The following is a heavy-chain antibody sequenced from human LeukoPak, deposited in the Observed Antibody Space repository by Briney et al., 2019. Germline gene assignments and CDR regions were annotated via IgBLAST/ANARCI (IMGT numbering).Heavy chain of an antibody. CDR1: GGSISSYY. CDR2: IYYSGST. D-gene: IGHD7-27*01. V-gene: IGHV4-59*01. J-gene: IGHJ4*02. CDR3: ARSRDWGSFDY. Sequence: SETLSLTCTVSGGSISSYYWSWIRQPPGKGLEWIGYIYYSGSTNYNPSLKSRVTISVDTSKNQFSLKLSSVTAADTAVYYCARSRDWGSFDYWGQGTLVTVSS.